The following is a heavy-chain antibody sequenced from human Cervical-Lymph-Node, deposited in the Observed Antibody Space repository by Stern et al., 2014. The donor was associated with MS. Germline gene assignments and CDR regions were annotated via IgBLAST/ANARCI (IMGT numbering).Heavy chain of an antibody. D-gene: IGHD4-11*01. J-gene: IGHJ6*02. Sequence: VQLVESGAEVKKPGSSVKVSCKASGGTFSSYPISWVRQAPGQGLEWMGGIIHSLGTANFAQKFQGRLTITADESTSTAYMELGSLGSEDTAVYYCARDRDSTVTTFGGLDVWGQGTPVTVSS. CDR2: IIHSLGTA. CDR1: GGTFSSYP. V-gene: IGHV1-69*01. CDR3: ARDRDSTVTTFGGLDV.